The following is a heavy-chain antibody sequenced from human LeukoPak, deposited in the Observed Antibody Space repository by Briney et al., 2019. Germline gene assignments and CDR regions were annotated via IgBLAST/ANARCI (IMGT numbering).Heavy chain of an antibody. V-gene: IGHV1-8*03. Sequence: ASVKVSCKASGYTFTSYDINWVRQATGQGLEWMGWMNPNSGNTGYAQKFQGRVTITRNTSIGTAYMELSSLRSEDTAVYYCARKIRITMVRGADAFDIWGQGTMVTVSS. CDR1: GYTFTSYD. J-gene: IGHJ3*02. D-gene: IGHD3-10*01. CDR2: MNPNSGNT. CDR3: ARKIRITMVRGADAFDI.